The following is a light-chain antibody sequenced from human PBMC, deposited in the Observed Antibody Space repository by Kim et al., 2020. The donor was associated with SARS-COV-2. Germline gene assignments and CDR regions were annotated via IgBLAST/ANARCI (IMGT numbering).Light chain of an antibody. CDR2: DVF. J-gene: IGLJ3*02. CDR1: SSDVSSYNF. Sequence: GPSIAISCPGTSSDVSSYNFVSWYQQHPGKAPKLMIYDVFNRPSGLSNRFSGSKSGNTASLTISGLQADDEADYYCSSYTIRGTVVFGGGTQLTVL. V-gene: IGLV2-14*03. CDR3: SSYTIRGTVV.